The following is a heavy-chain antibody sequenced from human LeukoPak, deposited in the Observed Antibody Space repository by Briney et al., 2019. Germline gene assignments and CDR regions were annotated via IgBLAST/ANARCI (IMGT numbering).Heavy chain of an antibody. CDR3: AAVTYGSGDYYFDY. Sequence: SVKVSCTASGFTFTSSAVQWVRQARGQRLEWIGWIVVGSGNTNYAQKFQERVTITRDMSTSTAYMELSSLRSEDTAVYYCAAVTYGSGDYYFDYWGQGTLVTVSS. J-gene: IGHJ4*02. D-gene: IGHD3-10*01. CDR2: IVVGSGNT. V-gene: IGHV1-58*01. CDR1: GFTFTSSA.